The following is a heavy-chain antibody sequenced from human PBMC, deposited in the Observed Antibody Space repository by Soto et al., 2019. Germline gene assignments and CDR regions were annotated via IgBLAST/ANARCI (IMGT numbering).Heavy chain of an antibody. CDR3: TIGRVADSALDH. CDR2: MSYDGSDT. D-gene: IGHD6-6*01. V-gene: IGHV3-30*02. CDR1: GFIFSNNG. J-gene: IGHJ4*02. Sequence: PGGSLRLSCVGSGFIFSNNGMHWIRQTPGKWLEWVAFMSYDGSDTFYADSVKGRFTISRDNSKNTLFLHMSNLRAEDTAMYYCTIGRVADSALDHWGRGXLVNVPS.